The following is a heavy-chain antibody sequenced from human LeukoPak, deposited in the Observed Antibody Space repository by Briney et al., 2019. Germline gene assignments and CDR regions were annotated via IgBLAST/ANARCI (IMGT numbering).Heavy chain of an antibody. D-gene: IGHD3-22*01. CDR1: GGTFTTYV. CDR3: ARGGGGRGYYYDY. CDR2: IIPILGTA. Sequence: SVKVSCKASGGTFTTYVITWVRQAPGQGLEWMGGIIPILGTADYAQKFQGRVTITADESTNTAYMEVSSLRFEDTAVYYCARGGGGRGYYYDYWGQGTLVTVSS. V-gene: IGHV1-69*13. J-gene: IGHJ4*02.